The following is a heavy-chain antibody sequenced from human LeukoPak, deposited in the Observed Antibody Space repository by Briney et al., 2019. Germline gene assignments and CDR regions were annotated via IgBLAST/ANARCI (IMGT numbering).Heavy chain of an antibody. CDR2: INPNSGGT. Sequence: ASVKVSCKASGYTFTGYYMHWVRQAPGQGLEWMGRINPNSGGTNYAQKFQGRVTMTRDTSISTAYMELSRLRSDDTAVYYCAGSIGYCTNGVCWGAFDIWGQGTMVTVSS. V-gene: IGHV1-2*06. CDR1: GYTFTGYY. D-gene: IGHD2-8*01. CDR3: AGSIGYCTNGVCWGAFDI. J-gene: IGHJ3*02.